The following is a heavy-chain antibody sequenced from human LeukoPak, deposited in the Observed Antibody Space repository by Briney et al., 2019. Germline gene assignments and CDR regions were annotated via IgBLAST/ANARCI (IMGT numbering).Heavy chain of an antibody. CDR2: IYYSGST. D-gene: IGHD4-17*01. CDR1: GGSISSHY. V-gene: IGHV4-59*11. CDR3: ARWDMTTDAFDI. Sequence: SETLSLTCTVSGGSISSHYRSWIRQPPGKGLEWIGYIYYSGSTNYNPSLKSRVTISVDTSKNQFSLKLSSVTAADTAVYYCARWDMTTDAFDIWGQGIMVTVSS. J-gene: IGHJ3*02.